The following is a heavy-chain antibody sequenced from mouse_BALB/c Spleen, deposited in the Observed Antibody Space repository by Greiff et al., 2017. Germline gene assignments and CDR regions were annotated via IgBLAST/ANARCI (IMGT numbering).Heavy chain of an antibody. CDR2: IDPENGDT. CDR1: GFNIKDYY. D-gene: IGHD2-1*01. Sequence: EVQLQQSGAELVRSGASVKLSCTASGFNIKDYYMHWVKQRPEQGLEWIGWIDPENGDTEYAPKFQGKATMTVDKSSSTAYMQLSSLTSEDSAVYYCASIYYGNYDAMDYWGQGTSVTVSS. CDR3: ASIYYGNYDAMDY. V-gene: IGHV14-4*02. J-gene: IGHJ4*01.